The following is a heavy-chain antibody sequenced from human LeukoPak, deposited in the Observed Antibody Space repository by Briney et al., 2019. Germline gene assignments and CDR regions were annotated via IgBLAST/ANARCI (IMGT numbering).Heavy chain of an antibody. V-gene: IGHV3-23*01. CDR1: GFTFSNYG. D-gene: IGHD3-10*01. Sequence: GGTLRLSCAASGFTFSNYGMNWVRQAPGKGLEWVACISGSGRNTYYADSARGRFTISRDNLRNTLYLQMNSLRVEDTAIYYCAKDPGSSGISWGQGNLVIVSS. CDR2: ISGSGRNT. J-gene: IGHJ4*02. CDR3: AKDPGSSGIS.